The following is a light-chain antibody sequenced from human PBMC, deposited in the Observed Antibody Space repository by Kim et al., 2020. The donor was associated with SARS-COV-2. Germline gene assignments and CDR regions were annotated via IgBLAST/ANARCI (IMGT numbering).Light chain of an antibody. V-gene: IGLV2-8*01. CDR1: SSDVGGYNY. J-gene: IGLJ2*01. CDR2: EVN. CDR3: SSYADTNNLI. Sequence: QSALTQPPSASGSHGQSVTISCTGTSSDVGGYNYVSWYQHHPGKAPKLMIYEVNKRPSGVPDRFSGSKSGNTASLTVSGLQAEDEADYYCSSYADTNNLIFGGGTQLTVL.